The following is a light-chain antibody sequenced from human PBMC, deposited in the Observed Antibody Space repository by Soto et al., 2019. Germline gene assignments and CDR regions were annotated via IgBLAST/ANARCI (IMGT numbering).Light chain of an antibody. CDR3: SSHAGSNNPFV. V-gene: IGLV2-8*01. J-gene: IGLJ1*01. Sequence: QSVLTQPPSASGSPGQSVTISCTETTGKVGGKNFVSGYQQHPAKPPNLRIYDVIKRPSGVPDRFSGSKSANTPSLTASGLQAEDEADYYCSSHAGSNNPFVFGTGTKVTVL. CDR2: DVI. CDR1: TGKVGGKNF.